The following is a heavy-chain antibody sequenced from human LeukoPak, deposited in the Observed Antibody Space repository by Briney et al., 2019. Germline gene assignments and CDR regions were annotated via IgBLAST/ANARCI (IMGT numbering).Heavy chain of an antibody. J-gene: IGHJ6*03. CDR2: INHAGST. CDR3: AREGHGGYDSGLKQQQLVLYYYYMDV. CDR1: GGSISSSHW. V-gene: IGHV4-4*02. D-gene: IGHD6-13*01. Sequence: SETLSLTCAVSGGSISSSHWWNWVRQPPGKGLEWIGEINHAGSTSYNPSLKSRVTISLEKSKNQFSLRLNSVTAADTAVYYCAREGHGGYDSGLKQQQLVLYYYYMDVWGKGTTVTVSS.